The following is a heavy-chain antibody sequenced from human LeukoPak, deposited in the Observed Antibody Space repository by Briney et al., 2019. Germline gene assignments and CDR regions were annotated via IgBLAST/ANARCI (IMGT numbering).Heavy chain of an antibody. D-gene: IGHD4-11*01. J-gene: IGHJ5*02. CDR1: GFTFSGYY. Sequence: PGGSLRLSCAASGFTFSGYYNSWIRHAPGEGLEWVSYISSSSSSIYYADSLKGRFTISRDNAKNSLYLQMNSLRAEDTAVYYCARVATYDYSFWFDPWGQGTLVTVSP. V-gene: IGHV3-11*04. CDR2: ISSSSSSI. CDR3: ARVATYDYSFWFDP.